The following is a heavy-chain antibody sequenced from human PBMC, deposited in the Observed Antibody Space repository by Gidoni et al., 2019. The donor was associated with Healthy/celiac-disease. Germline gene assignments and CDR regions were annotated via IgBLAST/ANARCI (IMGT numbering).Heavy chain of an antibody. V-gene: IGHV4-4*07. CDR2: IYTSGST. J-gene: IGHJ6*02. D-gene: IGHD2-15*01. CDR1: GGSISSYY. Sequence: QVQLQESGPGLVKPSETLSLTCTVSGGSISSYYWSWIRQPAGKGLEWIGRIYTSGSTNYNPSLKSRVTMSVDTSKNQFSLKLSSVTAADTAVYYCARTPILHSYYYYYGMDVWGQGTTVTVSS. CDR3: ARTPILHSYYYYYGMDV.